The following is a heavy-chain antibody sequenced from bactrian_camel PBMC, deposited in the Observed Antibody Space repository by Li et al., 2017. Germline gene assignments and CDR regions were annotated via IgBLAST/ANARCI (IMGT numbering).Heavy chain of an antibody. CDR1: RYTYPPYR. CDR3: AAAFLGGDWSDQGKYPY. V-gene: IGHV3S53*01. J-gene: IGHJ4*01. D-gene: IGHD7*01. CDR2: ATRSGAT. Sequence: QLVESGGGSVQAGGSLRLSCAASRYTYPPYRMAWFRQAPGREREGVAAATRSGATSCADSVKGRFTISKDNAKNTLFLQMNSLTPEDTAIYYCAAAFLGGDWSDQGKYPYWGQGTQVTVS.